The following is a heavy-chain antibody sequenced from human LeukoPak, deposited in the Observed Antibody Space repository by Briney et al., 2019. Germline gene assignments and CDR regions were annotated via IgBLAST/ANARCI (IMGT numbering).Heavy chain of an antibody. Sequence: SETLSLTCTVSGGSISSSSYYWGWIRQPPGKGLEWIGSIYYSGSTYYNPSLKSRVTISVDTSKNQFSLKLSSVTAADTAVYYCARFWYGFDYWGQGTLVTVSS. D-gene: IGHD6-13*01. CDR2: IYYSGST. V-gene: IGHV4-39*01. J-gene: IGHJ4*02. CDR3: ARFWYGFDY. CDR1: GGSISSSSYY.